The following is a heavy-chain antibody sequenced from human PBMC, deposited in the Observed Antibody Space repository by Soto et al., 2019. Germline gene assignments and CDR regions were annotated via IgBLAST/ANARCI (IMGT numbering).Heavy chain of an antibody. CDR2: IYPSDSDI. CDR1: GYTFTSYW. V-gene: IGHV5-51*01. Sequence: GGSLKISCSGSGYTFTSYWIGWGRQMPGEGLEWMGVIYPSDSDIRYSPSFQGKVTISADKSITTAYLQWSSLKAADTAMYYCVRSGTSSGRFSDYWGQGTLVTVSS. D-gene: IGHD2-15*01. J-gene: IGHJ4*02. CDR3: VRSGTSSGRFSDY.